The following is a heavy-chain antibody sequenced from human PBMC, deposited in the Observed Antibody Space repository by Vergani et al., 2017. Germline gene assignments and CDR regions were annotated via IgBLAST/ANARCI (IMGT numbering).Heavy chain of an antibody. CDR2: INHSGST. D-gene: IGHD6-13*01. V-gene: IGHV4-34*01. CDR1: GGSFSGYY. Sequence: QVQLQQWGAGLLKPSETLSLTCAVYGGSFSGYYWSWIRQPPGKGLEWIGEINHSGSTNYNPSLKSRVTISVDTSKNQFSLQLSCVTAADTAVYYCARGNPSIAAAGTGGFDPWGQGTLVTVSS. J-gene: IGHJ5*02. CDR3: ARGNPSIAAAGTGGFDP.